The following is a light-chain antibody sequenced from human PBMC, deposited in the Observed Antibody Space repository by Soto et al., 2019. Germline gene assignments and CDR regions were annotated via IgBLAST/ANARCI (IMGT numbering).Light chain of an antibody. CDR1: QSVRTY. J-gene: IGKJ4*01. Sequence: EIVLTKSPVTLSLSNGERATLSCRASQSVRTYLAWYQVKPGQAPRLLIYGASSRATGIPDRFSGSGSGTDFTLTISRLEPEDFAVYYCQQYGSSPFTFGGGTKVDIK. V-gene: IGKV3-20*01. CDR3: QQYGSSPFT. CDR2: GAS.